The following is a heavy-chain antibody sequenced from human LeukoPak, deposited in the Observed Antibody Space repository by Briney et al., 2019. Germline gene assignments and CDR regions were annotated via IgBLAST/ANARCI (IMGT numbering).Heavy chain of an antibody. D-gene: IGHD3-9*01. Sequence: YADSVKGWFTISRDNSKNTVFLQMNSLRAEDTAVYYCAKWGDYDVLTGYYVSDYWGQGTLVTVSS. V-gene: IGHV3-23*01. CDR3: AKWGDYDVLTGYYVSDY. J-gene: IGHJ4*02.